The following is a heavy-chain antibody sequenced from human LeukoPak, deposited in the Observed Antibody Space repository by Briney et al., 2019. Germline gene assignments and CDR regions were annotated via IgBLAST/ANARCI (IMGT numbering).Heavy chain of an antibody. Sequence: GGSLRLSCAASGFTFSSYEMNWVRQAPGMGLEWVAFISSSGSTMYYADSVRGRFTLSRDDSKISLYLQMNSLRGEDTGVYYCARTKMSPYYNYGMDVWGQGTSVTVFS. D-gene: IGHD2-8*01. CDR1: GFTFSSYE. V-gene: IGHV3-48*03. CDR2: ISSSGSTM. CDR3: ARTKMSPYYNYGMDV. J-gene: IGHJ6*02.